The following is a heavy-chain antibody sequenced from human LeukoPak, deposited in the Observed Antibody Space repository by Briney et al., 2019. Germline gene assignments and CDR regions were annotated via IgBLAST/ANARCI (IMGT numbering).Heavy chain of an antibody. Sequence: PGGSLRLSCAASGFTFDDYAMHWVRQAPGKGLEWVSGISWNSGSIGYADSVKGRFTISRDNSKNTLYLQMNSLRAEDTAVYYCAKVPRWYDILTGHWSDYWGQGTLVTVSS. CDR3: AKVPRWYDILTGHWSDY. J-gene: IGHJ4*02. CDR1: GFTFDDYA. V-gene: IGHV3-9*01. CDR2: ISWNSGSI. D-gene: IGHD3-9*01.